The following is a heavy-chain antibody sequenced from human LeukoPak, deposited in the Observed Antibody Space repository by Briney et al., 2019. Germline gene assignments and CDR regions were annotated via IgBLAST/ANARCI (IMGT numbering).Heavy chain of an antibody. J-gene: IGHJ4*02. D-gene: IGHD2-2*01. CDR1: GYSFTGYW. V-gene: IGHV5-51*01. CDR3: ARHLGGGPAATPFDY. Sequence: GESLKISCKGFGYSFTGYWIGWVRQMPGKGLEWMGIIYPGDSDTRYSPSFQGQVTISADKSISTASLQWSSLKASDTAMYFCARHLGGGPAATPFDYWGQGTLVTVSS. CDR2: IYPGDSDT.